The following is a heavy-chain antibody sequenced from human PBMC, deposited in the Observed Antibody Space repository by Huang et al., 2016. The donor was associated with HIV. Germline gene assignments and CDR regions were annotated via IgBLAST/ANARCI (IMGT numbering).Heavy chain of an antibody. CDR2: IIPRFGTR. D-gene: IGHD3-16*01. V-gene: IGHV1-69*13. J-gene: IGHJ3*01. Sequence: QVQLVQSGAEVRKPGSSVKVSCRASGGSFNNFGINWVRQAPGRGLEWVGGIIPRFGTRNDAQRVQGRVTITADETTGVVYMELSSLRSDDTAVYFCAKRGGAWGSPYAFDLWGPGTMVTVSS. CDR3: AKRGGAWGSPYAFDL. CDR1: GGSFNNFG.